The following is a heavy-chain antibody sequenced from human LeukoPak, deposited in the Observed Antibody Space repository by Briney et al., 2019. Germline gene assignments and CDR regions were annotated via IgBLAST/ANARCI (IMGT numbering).Heavy chain of an antibody. V-gene: IGHV3-33*01. CDR3: ARAGYRRWELLNLNFDY. Sequence: GRSLRLSCAASGFTFSSYGMHWVRQAPGKGLEWVAVIWYDGSSKYYADSVKGRFTISRDNSKNTLYLQMNSLRAEDTAVYYCARAGYRRWELLNLNFDYWGQGTLVTVSS. J-gene: IGHJ4*02. CDR2: IWYDGSSK. CDR1: GFTFSSYG. D-gene: IGHD1-26*01.